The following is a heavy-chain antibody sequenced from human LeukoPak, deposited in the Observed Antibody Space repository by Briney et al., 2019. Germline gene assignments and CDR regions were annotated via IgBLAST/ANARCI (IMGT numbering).Heavy chain of an antibody. Sequence: KTGGSLRLSCAASGFTFSNAWMSWVRQAPGKGLEWVGHIKSKTDGGTTDYAAPVKGRFTISRDDSKNTLSLQMNSLKTEDTAVYYCTTGVSAMAQYYYYLDVWGKGTTVTVSS. V-gene: IGHV3-15*01. CDR1: GFTFSNAW. D-gene: IGHD5-18*01. CDR2: IKSKTDGGTT. J-gene: IGHJ6*03. CDR3: TTGVSAMAQYYYYLDV.